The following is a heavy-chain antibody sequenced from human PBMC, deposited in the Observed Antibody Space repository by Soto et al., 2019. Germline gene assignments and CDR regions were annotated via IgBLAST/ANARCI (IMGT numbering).Heavy chain of an antibody. D-gene: IGHD3-10*01. CDR2: IDPGDSDT. CDR1: EYSFTNYW. J-gene: IGHJ3*02. CDR3: ARRVKDGSHDAFDI. V-gene: IGHV5-51*01. Sequence: GSLKISCKGSEYSFTNYWIGWVRQMPGKGLEWMGIIDPGDSDTRYSPSFQGQVTISADKSTNTAYLQWTSLKASDTAIYYCARRVKDGSHDAFDIWGQGTMVTVSS.